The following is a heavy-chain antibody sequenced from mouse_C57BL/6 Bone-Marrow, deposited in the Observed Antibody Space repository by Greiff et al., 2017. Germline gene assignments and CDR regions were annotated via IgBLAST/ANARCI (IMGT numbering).Heavy chain of an antibody. V-gene: IGHV1-69*01. D-gene: IGHD4-1*01. CDR3: AREGTGFDY. J-gene: IGHJ2*01. CDR1: GYTFTSYW. CDR2: IDPSDSYT. Sequence: QVQLQQPGAELVMPGASVKLSCKASGYTFTSYWMHWVKQRPGQGLEWIGEIDPSDSYTNYNQKFKGKSTLTVDKSSSTAYMQLSSLPSEDSAVYYGAREGTGFDYWGQGTTLTVSS.